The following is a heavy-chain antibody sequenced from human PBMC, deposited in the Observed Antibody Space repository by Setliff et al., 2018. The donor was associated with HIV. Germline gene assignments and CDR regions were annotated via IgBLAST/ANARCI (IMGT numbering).Heavy chain of an antibody. CDR3: ARRASKASLDY. J-gene: IGHJ4*02. V-gene: IGHV5-51*01. CDR1: GYTFTSYW. Sequence: GESLKISCKGSGYTFTSYWIGWVRQMPGKGLEWMGIIYPGDSDTRYSPSFQGRVTITADKAINTAYLQWSSLQASDTAMYYCARRASKASLDYWGQGTLVTVSS. CDR2: IYPGDSDT.